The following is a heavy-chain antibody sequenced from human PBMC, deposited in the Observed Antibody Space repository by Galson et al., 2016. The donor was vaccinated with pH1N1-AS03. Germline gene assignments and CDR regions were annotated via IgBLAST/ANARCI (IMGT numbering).Heavy chain of an antibody. J-gene: IGHJ3*02. CDR1: GFTVSSKY. Sequence: SLRLSCAASGFTVSSKYMSWVRQAPEKGLEWVSSIYSGGSTYYADSVKGRFTISRDDSKATLFLQMSSLRPDDTAVYYCASVTSAWPTVGAFGIWGQGTNVTVSS. CDR2: IYSGGST. D-gene: IGHD4-23*01. V-gene: IGHV3-66*02. CDR3: ASVTSAWPTVGAFGI.